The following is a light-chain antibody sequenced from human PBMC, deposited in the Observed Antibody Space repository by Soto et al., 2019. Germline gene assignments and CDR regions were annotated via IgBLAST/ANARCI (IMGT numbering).Light chain of an antibody. J-gene: IGKJ2*01. V-gene: IGKV3-11*01. Sequence: EIVLTQSPATLSLSPGERATLSCRASQSVSSYLAWYQQKPGQTPRLLIYDASNRATGIPARFSGSGSGTDFTLTISSQEPEDFAVYYCQQRSSWPRTFGQGTKLEIK. CDR3: QQRSSWPRT. CDR1: QSVSSY. CDR2: DAS.